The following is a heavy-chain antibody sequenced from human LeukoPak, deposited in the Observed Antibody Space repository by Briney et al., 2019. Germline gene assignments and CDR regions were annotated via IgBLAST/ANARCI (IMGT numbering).Heavy chain of an antibody. CDR2: INSDGSST. CDR1: GFTFSNYW. D-gene: IGHD3-10*01. V-gene: IGHV3-74*03. CDR3: ASLGVGGSEFVRGYYYNGMDV. Sequence: QPGGSLRLSCAASGFTFSNYWMHWVRQAPGKGLVWVSRINSDGSSTTYADPVKGRFTISRDNAKKTLFLQMNSLRVEDTAVYYCASLGVGGSEFVRGYYYNGMDVWGQGTTVTVSS. J-gene: IGHJ6*02.